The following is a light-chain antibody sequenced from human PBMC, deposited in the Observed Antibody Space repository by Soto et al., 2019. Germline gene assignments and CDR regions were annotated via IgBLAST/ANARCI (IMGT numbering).Light chain of an antibody. CDR3: QQRSVCWT. J-gene: IGKJ1*01. V-gene: IGKV3-11*01. CDR2: DAS. CDR1: QSVSSY. Sequence: EIVLTQSPATLSLSPGERATLSCRASQSVSSYLAWYQQKPGQAPRLLIYDASNRSTGIPARFSGSGSGTDFTLTISSLEAEEFAVCYCQQRSVCWTFGQGTQVDIK.